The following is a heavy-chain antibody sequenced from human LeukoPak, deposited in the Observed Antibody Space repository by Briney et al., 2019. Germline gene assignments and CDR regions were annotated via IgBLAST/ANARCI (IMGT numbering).Heavy chain of an antibody. Sequence: PSETLSLTCTVSGGSISSSSYYWGWIRQPPGKGLECIGRISYSGRTYYNPSLQSRVTISVDTSKNQFSLKLSSVTAADTAVYYCARGDYYDSSGYYGPAEYFQHWGQGTLVTVSS. CDR3: ARGDYYDSSGYYGPAEYFQH. CDR1: GGSISSSSYY. D-gene: IGHD3-22*01. CDR2: ISYSGRT. V-gene: IGHV4-39*01. J-gene: IGHJ1*01.